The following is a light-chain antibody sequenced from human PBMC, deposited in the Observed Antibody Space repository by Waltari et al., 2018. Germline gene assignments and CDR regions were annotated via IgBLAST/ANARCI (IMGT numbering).Light chain of an antibody. CDR2: DKN. J-gene: IGLJ2*01. V-gene: IGLV3-19*01. Sequence: SSELTQDPAVSVAMGQTVRITCQGDSLRRYYASWYQQRPGQAPRLVMYDKNNRPSGVPDRFSGSTSHNTASLTITGAQAEDEASYYCHSRDASGVGGSFGGGTKLTVL. CDR3: HSRDASGVGGS. CDR1: SLRRYY.